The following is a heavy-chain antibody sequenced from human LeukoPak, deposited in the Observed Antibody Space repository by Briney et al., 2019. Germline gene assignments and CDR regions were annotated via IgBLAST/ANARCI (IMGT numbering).Heavy chain of an antibody. CDR2: ISSSGSTI. Sequence: GGSLRLSCAASGFTFSDYYMSWIRQAPGKGLEWVSYISSSGSTIYYADSVKGRFTISRDNAKNSLYLQMNSLRAEDTAVYYCARYKKYYDSSGYNPYFDYWGQGTLVTVSS. D-gene: IGHD3-22*01. V-gene: IGHV3-11*01. CDR1: GFTFSDYY. J-gene: IGHJ4*02. CDR3: ARYKKYYDSSGYNPYFDY.